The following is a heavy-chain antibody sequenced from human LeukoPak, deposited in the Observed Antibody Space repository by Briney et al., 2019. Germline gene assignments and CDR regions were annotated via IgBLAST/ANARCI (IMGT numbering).Heavy chain of an antibody. CDR1: GFTFSSYG. CDR2: IRYDGSNK. CDR3: ANLGGWGSNFDY. J-gene: IGHJ4*02. Sequence: GGSLRLSCAASGFTFSSYGMHWVRQAPGKGLEWVAFIRYDGSNKYYADSVKGRFTISRDNSKNTLYLQMNSLRAEDTAVYYCANLGGWGSNFDYWGQGTLVTVSS. V-gene: IGHV3-30*02. D-gene: IGHD7-27*01.